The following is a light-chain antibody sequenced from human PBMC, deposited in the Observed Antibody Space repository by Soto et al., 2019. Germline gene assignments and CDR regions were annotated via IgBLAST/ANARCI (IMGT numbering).Light chain of an antibody. Sequence: EIVLTQSPATLSLSPGERATLASRASQSVSKYFAWYQQKPGQAPRLLIYGASNRATGIPARFSGSGSGTDFTLTISSLEPEDFAVYYCQQRSNWPRTFGQGTKVDIK. CDR3: QQRSNWPRT. V-gene: IGKV3-11*01. J-gene: IGKJ1*01. CDR2: GAS. CDR1: QSVSKY.